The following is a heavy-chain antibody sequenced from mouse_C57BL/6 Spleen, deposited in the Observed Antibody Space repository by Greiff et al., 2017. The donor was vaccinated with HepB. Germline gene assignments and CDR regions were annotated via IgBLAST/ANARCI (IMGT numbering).Heavy chain of an antibody. V-gene: IGHV1-55*01. CDR3: ARGGNDAGFAY. CDR1: GYTFTSYW. D-gene: IGHD2-12*01. Sequence: QVQLKQPGAELVKPGASVKMSCKASGYTFTSYWITWVKQRPGQGLEWIGDIYPGSGSTNYNEKFKSKATLTVDTSSSTAYMQLSSLTSEDAAVYYCARGGNDAGFAYWGQGTLVTVSA. J-gene: IGHJ3*01. CDR2: IYPGSGST.